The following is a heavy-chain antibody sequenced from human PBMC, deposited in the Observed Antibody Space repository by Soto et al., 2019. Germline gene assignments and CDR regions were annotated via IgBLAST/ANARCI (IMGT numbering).Heavy chain of an antibody. CDR3: ARARGRYYYDGSDYLFYFDY. CDR2: IFHSGST. V-gene: IGHV4-30-4*01. J-gene: IGHJ4*02. D-gene: IGHD3-22*01. CDR1: GGSISSGDYY. Sequence: SETLSLTCTVSGGSISSGDYYWSWMRQPPGKGLEWIGHIFHSGSTDYNPSLKRRVTISVDTSKNQFSLRLNSVTASDTAVYYCARARGRYYYDGSDYLFYFDYWGQGTVVTVSS.